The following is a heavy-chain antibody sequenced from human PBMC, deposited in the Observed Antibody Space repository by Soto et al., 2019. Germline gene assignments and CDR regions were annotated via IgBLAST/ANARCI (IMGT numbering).Heavy chain of an antibody. CDR1: GLSFSSYW. Sequence: EVQLVESGGGSVQPGGSLRLSCSASGLSFSSYWMHWVRQAPGKGLVWVSRISSDGSITVYADSVKGRFTISRDNAKNTLYLQMNSLRVEDTAVYYCERSDWFDPWGQGTLVTVSS. J-gene: IGHJ5*02. V-gene: IGHV3-74*01. CDR2: ISSDGSIT. CDR3: ERSDWFDP.